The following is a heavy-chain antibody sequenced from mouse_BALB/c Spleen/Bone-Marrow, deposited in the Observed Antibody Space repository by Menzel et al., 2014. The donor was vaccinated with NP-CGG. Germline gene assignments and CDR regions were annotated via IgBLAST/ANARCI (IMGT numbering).Heavy chain of an antibody. J-gene: IGHJ2*01. D-gene: IGHD2-1*01. CDR3: VRGCYGNYVDYFDF. Sequence: LVESGGGLVQPGGSLKLSCAASGFTFSNYGMSWVRQTPDKRLELVATINGNGRCTYYPDSVKGRFTISRDTAKNTLYLQMSSLKSEETAMYYCVRGCYGNYVDYFDFWGQGTTPTVSS. V-gene: IGHV5-6-3*01. CDR1: GFTFSNYG. CDR2: INGNGRCT.